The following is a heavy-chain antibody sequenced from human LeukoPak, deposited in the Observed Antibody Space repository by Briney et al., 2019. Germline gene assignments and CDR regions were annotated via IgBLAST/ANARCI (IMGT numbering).Heavy chain of an antibody. D-gene: IGHD7-27*01. J-gene: IGHJ4*02. CDR2: INPNSGGT. CDR3: ARDSGEDPYYFEY. CDR1: GYTFTDYY. V-gene: IGHV1-2*02. Sequence: GASVKVSCKASGYTFTDYYMHWVRQAPGQGHEWMGWINPNSGGTNFAQKFQGRVTMTRDTSISTAYMELSRLRSDDTAVYYCARDSGEDPYYFEYWDQGTLVTVSS.